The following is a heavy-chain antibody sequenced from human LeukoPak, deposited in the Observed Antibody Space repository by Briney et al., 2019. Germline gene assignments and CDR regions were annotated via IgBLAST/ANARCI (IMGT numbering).Heavy chain of an antibody. V-gene: IGHV3-23*01. D-gene: IGHD6-13*01. Sequence: PGGSLRLSCAASGFTFSSYAMSWVRQAPGKGLEWVSAISGSGGSTYYADSVKGRFTMSRDNSKNTLYLQMNSLRPEDTAVYYCAGYIAAADYYFDYLGQGTLVTVSS. CDR1: GFTFSSYA. CDR3: AGYIAAADYYFDY. J-gene: IGHJ4*02. CDR2: ISGSGGST.